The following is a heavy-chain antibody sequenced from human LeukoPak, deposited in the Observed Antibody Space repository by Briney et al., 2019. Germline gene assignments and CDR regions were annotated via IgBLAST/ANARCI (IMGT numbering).Heavy chain of an antibody. J-gene: IGHJ5*02. CDR2: INHSGST. Sequence: SETLSLTCAVYGGSFSGYYWSWIRQPPGKGLEWIGEINHSGSTNYNPSLKSRVTISVDTSKNQFSLKLTSVTAADTAVYYCARDPGGHCDGHGCWGSRIDPWGQGTLVTVSS. CDR1: GGSFSGYY. D-gene: IGHD2-21*01. V-gene: IGHV4-34*01. CDR3: ARDPGGHCDGHGCWGSRIDP.